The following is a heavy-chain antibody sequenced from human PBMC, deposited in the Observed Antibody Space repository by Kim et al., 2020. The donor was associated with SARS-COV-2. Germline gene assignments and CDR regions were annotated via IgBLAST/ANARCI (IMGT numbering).Heavy chain of an antibody. CDR1: GFTFSNAW. V-gene: IGHV3-15*01. D-gene: IGHD5-12*01. CDR3: TTAVAAWLRWRGYYYYGMDV. CDR2: IKSKTDGGTT. Sequence: GGSLRLSCAASGFTFSNAWMSWVRQAPGKGLEWVGRIKSKTDGGTTDYAAPVKGRFTISRDDSKNTLYLQMNSLKTEDTAVYYCTTAVAAWLRWRGYYYYGMDVWGQGTTVTVSS. J-gene: IGHJ6*02.